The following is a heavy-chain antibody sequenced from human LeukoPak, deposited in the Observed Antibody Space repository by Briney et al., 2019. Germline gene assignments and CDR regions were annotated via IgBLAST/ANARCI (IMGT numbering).Heavy chain of an antibody. CDR2: ISWNSGSI. Sequence: PGRSLRLSCAASGFTFDDYAMHWVRQAPGKGLEWVPGISWNSGSIGYADSVKGRFTISRDNAKNSLYLQMNSLRAEDTALYYCAKDGYWGQGTLVTVSS. CDR1: GFTFDDYA. CDR3: AKDGY. J-gene: IGHJ4*02. V-gene: IGHV3-9*01.